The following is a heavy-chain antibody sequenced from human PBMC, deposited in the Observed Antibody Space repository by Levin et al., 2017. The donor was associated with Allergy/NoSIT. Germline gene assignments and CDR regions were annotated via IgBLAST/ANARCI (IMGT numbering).Heavy chain of an antibody. CDR2: IYYSGST. D-gene: IGHD2-2*01. CDR1: GGSISSSSYY. V-gene: IGHV4-39*01. CDR3: ARLSDDTSFYYFDY. Sequence: GSLRLSCTVSGGSISSSSYYWGWIRQPPGKGLEWIGSIYYSGSTYYNPSLKSRVTISVDTSKNQFSLKLSSVTAADTAVYYCARLSDDTSFYYFDYWGQGTLVTVSS. J-gene: IGHJ4*02.